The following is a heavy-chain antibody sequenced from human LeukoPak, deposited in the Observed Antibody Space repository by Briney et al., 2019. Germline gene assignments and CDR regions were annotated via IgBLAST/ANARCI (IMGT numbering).Heavy chain of an antibody. D-gene: IGHD3-3*01. V-gene: IGHV3-74*01. CDR1: GFTFSSYW. CDR2: INSDGSST. J-gene: IGHJ6*03. CDR3: ARDSITIFGVVMYYYMDV. Sequence: GGSLRLSCAASGFTFSSYWMHWVRQAPGKGLVWVSRINSDGSSTSYGDSVKGRFTISRDNAKNTLYLQMNSLRAEDTAVYYCARDSITIFGVVMYYYMDVWGKGTTVTVSS.